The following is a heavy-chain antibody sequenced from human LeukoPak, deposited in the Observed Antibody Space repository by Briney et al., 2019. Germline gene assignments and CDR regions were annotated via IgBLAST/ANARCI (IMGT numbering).Heavy chain of an antibody. CDR2: ISSSGSTI. D-gene: IGHD4-23*01. CDR3: ARDYGGSSPFDF. J-gene: IGHJ4*02. Sequence: PGGSLRLSCAASGFTFSSYEMHWVRQAPGKGLEWVSYISSSGSTIYYADSVKGRFTISRDNAKNSLYLQMNGLRAEDTAVYYCARDYGGSSPFDFWGQGTLVTVSS. V-gene: IGHV3-48*03. CDR1: GFTFSSYE.